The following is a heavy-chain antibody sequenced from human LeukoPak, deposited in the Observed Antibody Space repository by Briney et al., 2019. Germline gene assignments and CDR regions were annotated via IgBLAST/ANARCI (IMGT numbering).Heavy chain of an antibody. Sequence: TGGSLRLSCVASGFTFSSYWMHWVRQAPGKGLVWVSRINSDGSSTSYADSVKGRFTISRDNAKNTLYLQMNSLRAEDTAVYYCARGGGATDESFDYWGQGTLVTVSS. CDR1: GFTFSSYW. J-gene: IGHJ4*02. V-gene: IGHV3-74*01. CDR3: ARGGGATDESFDY. CDR2: INSDGSST. D-gene: IGHD4-23*01.